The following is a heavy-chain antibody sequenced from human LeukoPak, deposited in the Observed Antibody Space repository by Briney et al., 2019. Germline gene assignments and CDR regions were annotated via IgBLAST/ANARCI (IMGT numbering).Heavy chain of an antibody. V-gene: IGHV3-74*01. Sequence: PGGSLRLSCAASGFTFSSYWMHWVRQAPGKGLVWVSRVKGDGSFTNYADSVYGRFTISRDNAKNTLYLHMHSLRAEDTAVYYCVRDGDDFNFDYWGQGNLVTASS. CDR3: VRDGDDFNFDY. CDR1: GFTFSSYW. CDR2: VKGDGSFT. J-gene: IGHJ4*02. D-gene: IGHD5-24*01.